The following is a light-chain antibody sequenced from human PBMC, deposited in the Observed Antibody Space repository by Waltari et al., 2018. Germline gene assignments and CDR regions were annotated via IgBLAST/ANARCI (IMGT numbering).Light chain of an antibody. J-gene: IGKJ4*01. CDR3: QHYNNWPLT. V-gene: IGKV3-15*01. Sequence: EIVMTQSPATLSVSPGERATLSCRASQNVTTYLAWYPQKPGQAPRLPIHRASIRATDIPGRFSGSGSGTEFTLTISGLQSEDFAVYFCQHYNNWPLTFGGGTKVEIK. CDR1: QNVTTY. CDR2: RAS.